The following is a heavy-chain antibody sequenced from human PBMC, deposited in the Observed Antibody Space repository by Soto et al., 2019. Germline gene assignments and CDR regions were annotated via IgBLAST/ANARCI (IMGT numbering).Heavy chain of an antibody. Sequence: ASVKVSCKASGYSFTNNDVSWVRQATGQGLEWMGWMNPGSGDTGYAQKFQGRVTMTRGISIATAYMELSSLRSDDTAIYYCARMETFGSLNWFDPCGQRTLVTVSS. V-gene: IGHV1-8*01. CDR3: ARMETFGSLNWFDP. J-gene: IGHJ5*02. D-gene: IGHD3-16*01. CDR2: MNPGSGDT. CDR1: GYSFTNND.